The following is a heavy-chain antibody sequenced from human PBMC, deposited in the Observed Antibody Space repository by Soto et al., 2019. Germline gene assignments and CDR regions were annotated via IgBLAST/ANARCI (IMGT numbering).Heavy chain of an antibody. D-gene: IGHD6-19*01. CDR3: ARAHRAVAGTGAFDL. CDR2: IKQDGSEK. J-gene: IGHJ3*01. CDR1: GFTFNNYL. V-gene: IGHV3-7*03. Sequence: PGGSLRRSCAASGFTFNNYLMSWVRQAPGKGLEWLANIKQDGSEKYYVDSVKGRVIISRDNAKNSVDLQMNSLRAEDTAIYYWARAHRAVAGTGAFDLWGAGTMVTVS.